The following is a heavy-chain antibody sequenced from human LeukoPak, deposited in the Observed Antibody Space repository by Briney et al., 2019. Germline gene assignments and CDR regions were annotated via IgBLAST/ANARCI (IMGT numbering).Heavy chain of an antibody. CDR1: GFTFSSYG. V-gene: IGHV3-30*18. CDR3: AKSLVVRGVVISPYDY. CDR2: ISYDGSNK. Sequence: PGGSMRLSCAASGFTFSSYGMHWDRQAPGNGLEWVAVISYDGSNKYYADSVTGRFTISRDNSKNTLYLQMISLRAEDTAVYYCAKSLVVRGVVISPYDYWGQGTLVTVSS. J-gene: IGHJ4*02. D-gene: IGHD3-10*01.